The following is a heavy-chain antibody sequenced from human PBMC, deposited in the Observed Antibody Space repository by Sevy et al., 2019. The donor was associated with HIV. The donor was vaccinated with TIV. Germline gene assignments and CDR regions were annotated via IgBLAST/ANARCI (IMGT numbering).Heavy chain of an antibody. Sequence: GGSLGLSCAASGFTFSSYAMHWVRQAPGKGLEWVAVISYDGSNKYYADSVKGRFTISRDNSKNTLYLQMNSLRAEDTAVYYCARDEAAPRWLQSGTDYWGQGTLVTVSS. CDR1: GFTFSSYA. CDR3: ARDEAAPRWLQSGTDY. D-gene: IGHD5-12*01. CDR2: ISYDGSNK. J-gene: IGHJ4*02. V-gene: IGHV3-30-3*01.